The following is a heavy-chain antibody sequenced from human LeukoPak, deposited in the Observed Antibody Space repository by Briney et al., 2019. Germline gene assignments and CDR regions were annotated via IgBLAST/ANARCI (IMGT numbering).Heavy chain of an antibody. V-gene: IGHV3-21*01. Sequence: GGSLRLSCAASGFTFSSYSMNWVRQAPGKGLEWVSSISSSSSYIYYADSVKGRFTISRDNAKNTLYLHMNSLRAEDTAVYYCASSFASEPLNPFDYWGQGTLVTVSS. J-gene: IGHJ4*02. CDR1: GFTFSSYS. CDR3: ASSFASEPLNPFDY. CDR2: ISSSSSYI.